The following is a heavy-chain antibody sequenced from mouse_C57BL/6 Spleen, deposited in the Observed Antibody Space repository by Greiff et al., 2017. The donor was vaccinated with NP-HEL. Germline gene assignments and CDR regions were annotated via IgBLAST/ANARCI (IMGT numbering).Heavy chain of an antibody. CDR2: IDPSDSYT. Sequence: VQLQQPGAELVRPGTSVKLSCKASGYTFTSYWMHWVKQRPGQGLEWIGVIDPSDSYTNYNQKFKGKATLTVDTSSSTAYMQLSSLTSEDSAVYYCARVGRRGYFDVWGTGTTVTVSS. CDR1: GYTFTSYW. J-gene: IGHJ1*03. V-gene: IGHV1-59*01. CDR3: ARVGRRGYFDV. D-gene: IGHD4-1*01.